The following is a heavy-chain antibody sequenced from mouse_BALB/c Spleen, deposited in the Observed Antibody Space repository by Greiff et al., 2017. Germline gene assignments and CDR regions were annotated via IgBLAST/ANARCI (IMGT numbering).Heavy chain of an antibody. V-gene: IGHV1-18*01. CDR3: AMDYYGSSFYWYFDV. CDR2: INPNNGGT. D-gene: IGHD1-1*01. Sequence: EVQLQQPGAELVKPGASVKISCKTSGYTFTEYTMHWVKQSHGKSLEWIGGINPNNGGTSYNQKFKGKATLTVDKSSSTAYMELRSLTSEDSAVYYCAMDYYGSSFYWYFDVWGAGTTVTVSS. J-gene: IGHJ1*01. CDR1: GYTFTEYT.